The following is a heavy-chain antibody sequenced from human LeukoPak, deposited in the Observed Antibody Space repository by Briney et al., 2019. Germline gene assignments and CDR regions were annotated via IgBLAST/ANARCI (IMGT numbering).Heavy chain of an antibody. CDR3: ARHITVSYDAFDL. V-gene: IGHV4-59*08. D-gene: IGHD4-11*01. J-gene: IGHJ3*01. Sequence: PSETLSLTCTVSGGSISSYYWSWVRQPPGKGLEWIGYVFYSGTTLYNPSLKSRDTISVDTSKTQFSLKLTSVTAADTAMYYCARHITVSYDAFDLWGRGTMVTVSS. CDR1: GGSISSYY. CDR2: VFYSGTT.